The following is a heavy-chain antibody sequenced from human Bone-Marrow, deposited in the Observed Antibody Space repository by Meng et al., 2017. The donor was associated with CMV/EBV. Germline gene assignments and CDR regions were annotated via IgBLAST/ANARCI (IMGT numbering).Heavy chain of an antibody. CDR1: GFIFSNAW. Sequence: GGSLRLSCAASGFIFSNAWMSWVRQAPGKGLEWVGRIKSKADGGTTDYAAPVKARFTISRDDSKTTLYLQMNSLKTEDTAVYYCTTDLRYSSSWFPYYYGMDVWGQGTTVTVSS. V-gene: IGHV3-15*01. J-gene: IGHJ6*02. CDR3: TTDLRYSSSWFPYYYGMDV. D-gene: IGHD6-13*01. CDR2: IKSKADGGTT.